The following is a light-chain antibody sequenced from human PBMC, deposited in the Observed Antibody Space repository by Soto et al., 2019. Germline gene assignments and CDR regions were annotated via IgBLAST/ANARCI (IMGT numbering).Light chain of an antibody. J-gene: IGLJ2*01. CDR1: SSNIGSNT. Sequence: SVLTQPPSASGTPGQRVTISCSGSSSNIGSNTVNWYQQLPGTAPKLLIYSNNQRPSGVPDRFSGSKSGTSASLAISGLQSEDEADYYCAAWDDSLNGGVFGGGTQLTVL. CDR2: SNN. CDR3: AAWDDSLNGGV. V-gene: IGLV1-44*01.